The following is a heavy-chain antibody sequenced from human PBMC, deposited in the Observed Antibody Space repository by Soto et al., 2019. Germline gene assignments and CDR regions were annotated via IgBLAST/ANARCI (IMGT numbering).Heavy chain of an antibody. D-gene: IGHD4-17*01. Sequence: GGSLRLSCAASGFIFSNFGMHWVRQAPGKGLEWVAIIWYDGTNKFYADSVKGRFTISRDNYKNTLYLQMNSLRAEDTAVYYCARDPLNGGYQKLFDYWGQGALVTVSS. CDR1: GFIFSNFG. J-gene: IGHJ4*02. CDR2: IWYDGTNK. V-gene: IGHV3-33*01. CDR3: ARDPLNGGYQKLFDY.